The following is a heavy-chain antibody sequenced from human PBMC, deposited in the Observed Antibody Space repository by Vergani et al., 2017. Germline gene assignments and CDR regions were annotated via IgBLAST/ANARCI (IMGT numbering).Heavy chain of an antibody. J-gene: IGHJ4*02. V-gene: IGHV3-23*01. D-gene: IGHD5-18*01. CDR3: ARRRAGYSYGHYFDY. Sequence: EVHLLESGGGQVEAGGSLRLSCVASGFTFSNSAMSWVRQTSGKGLEWVSAISGHGDRTYYADSVKGRFTISRDNSKNTVYLQMNSLRAEDTAVYYCARRRAGYSYGHYFDYWGQGSLVTVSS. CDR1: GFTFSNSA. CDR2: ISGHGDRT.